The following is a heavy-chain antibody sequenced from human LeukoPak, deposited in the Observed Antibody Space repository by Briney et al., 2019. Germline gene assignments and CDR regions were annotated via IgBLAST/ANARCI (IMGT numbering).Heavy chain of an antibody. V-gene: IGHV3-23*01. D-gene: IGHD3-10*01. Sequence: PGGSLRPSCAASGFTFSSYAMSWVRQAPGKGLGWVSGISGSGGSTYYADSVKGRFTISRDNSKNTLYLQMNSLRAEDTAVYYCAKGQATMVRGVIIIPYFDYWGQGTLVTVSS. CDR1: GFTFSSYA. CDR2: ISGSGGST. CDR3: AKGQATMVRGVIIIPYFDY. J-gene: IGHJ4*02.